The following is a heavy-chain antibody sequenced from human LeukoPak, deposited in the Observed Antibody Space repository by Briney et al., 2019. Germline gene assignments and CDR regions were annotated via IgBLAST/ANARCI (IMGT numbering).Heavy chain of an antibody. V-gene: IGHV4-59*01. CDR1: GGSISSYY. Sequence: SETLSVTCIVSGGSISSYYWSWIRQPPGKGLEWMGYIYYSGGTNYNPSLKSRVTLSVDTSKHQFSLKLSSVTAADTAVYYCARAPNGDYFNWFDPWGQGTLVTVSS. J-gene: IGHJ5*02. CDR2: IYYSGGT. D-gene: IGHD4-17*01. CDR3: ARAPNGDYFNWFDP.